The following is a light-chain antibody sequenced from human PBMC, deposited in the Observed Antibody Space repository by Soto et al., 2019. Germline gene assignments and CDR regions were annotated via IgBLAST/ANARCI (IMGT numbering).Light chain of an antibody. J-gene: IGKJ1*01. Sequence: DIQMTQSPSSLSASVGDRVTITCRASQSISSYLNWYQQKPGKAPKLLIYAASSLQSGVPSRFSGSGSATDFTLTISSLQPEDFATYYCQQSYRTPRTFGQGTKVELK. CDR3: QQSYRTPRT. V-gene: IGKV1-39*01. CDR2: AAS. CDR1: QSISSY.